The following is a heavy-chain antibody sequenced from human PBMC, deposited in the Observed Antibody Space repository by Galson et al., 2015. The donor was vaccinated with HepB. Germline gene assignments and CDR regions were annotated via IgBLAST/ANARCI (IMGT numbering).Heavy chain of an antibody. CDR1: GFTFSSYS. V-gene: IGHV3-21*01. J-gene: IGHJ6*02. CDR2: ISSSSSYI. Sequence: SLRLSCAASGFTFSSYSMNWVRQAPGKGLEWVSSISSSSSYIYYADSMKGRFTISRDNAKNSLYLQMNSLRAEDTAVYYCARDGTYYDILTGLPNYYYYGMDVWGQGTTVTVSS. D-gene: IGHD3-9*01. CDR3: ARDGTYYDILTGLPNYYYYGMDV.